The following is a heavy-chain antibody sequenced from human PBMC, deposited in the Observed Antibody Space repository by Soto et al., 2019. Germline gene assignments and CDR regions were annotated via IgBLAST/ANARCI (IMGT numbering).Heavy chain of an antibody. CDR1: GYTFTTYG. CDR3: ARDDSSGPGRFDP. CDR2: ISSNNDYT. Sequence: QVQLVQSGAEVKKPGASVKVSCKASGYTFTTYGISWVRQAPVQGLEWLGWISSNNDYTDFAQRLQGRVTMTTDTSTNTAYMELMSLRSDDSAVYYCARDDSSGPGRFDPWGQGTLVTVSP. J-gene: IGHJ5*02. D-gene: IGHD3-22*01. V-gene: IGHV1-18*01.